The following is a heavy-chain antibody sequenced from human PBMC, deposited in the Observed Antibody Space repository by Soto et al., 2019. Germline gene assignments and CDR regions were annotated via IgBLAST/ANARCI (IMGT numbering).Heavy chain of an antibody. CDR1: GGIFSSNT. Sequence: QVYLVQSGAEVKKPGSSVKISCKASGGIFSSNTINWVRQAAGQGLEWMGGFIPLFGTANYAEKFQGRVTITAEKSTKTEYMELTGLSSEDTAVYYCASRAACGGDCYAFDSWGQGTVVSVSS. D-gene: IGHD2-21*02. J-gene: IGHJ4*02. CDR3: ASRAACGGDCYAFDS. CDR2: FIPLFGTA. V-gene: IGHV1-69*06.